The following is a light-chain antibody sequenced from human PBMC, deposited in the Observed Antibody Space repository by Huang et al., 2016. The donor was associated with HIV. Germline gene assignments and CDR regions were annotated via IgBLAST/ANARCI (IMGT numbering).Light chain of an antibody. V-gene: IGKV3-20*01. J-gene: IGKJ1*01. Sequence: EIVLTQSPGTLSLSPGERAALSCRASQSLSPTYLAWYHQRPGQGPRLLIYGTSTRATCIPDRFSGSGSGTDFTLTISRLEPEDFAMYYCQQYVRSPWTFGQGTKVEIK. CDR2: GTS. CDR3: QQYVRSPWT. CDR1: QSLSPTY.